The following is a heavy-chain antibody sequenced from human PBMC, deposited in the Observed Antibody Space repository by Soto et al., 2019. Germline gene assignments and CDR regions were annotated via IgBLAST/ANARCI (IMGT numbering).Heavy chain of an antibody. V-gene: IGHV3-23*01. CDR2: ISGSGGST. J-gene: IGHJ5*02. CDR1: GFTFSSYA. Sequence: EVQLLESGGGLVQPGGSLRLSCAASGFTFSSYAMSWVRQAPGKGLEWVSAISGSGGSTYYADSVKGRFTITRDNAKNTPYEQTNSLRAEDTAVYYCAKRVGAVLRFLEWLPSWFDPWGQGPLVTVSS. CDR3: AKRVGAVLRFLEWLPSWFDP. D-gene: IGHD3-3*01.